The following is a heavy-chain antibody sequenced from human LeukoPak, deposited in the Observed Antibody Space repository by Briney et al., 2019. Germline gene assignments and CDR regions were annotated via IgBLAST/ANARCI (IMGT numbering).Heavy chain of an antibody. CDR2: ISGSGIAT. J-gene: IGHJ4*02. D-gene: IGHD3-22*01. Sequence: GGSLRLSCAASGFTFSNYAMSWVRQAPGKGLEWVSAISGSGIATYYADSVKGHFTISRDNSKNTLYLQMNSLGAEDTAVYYCAKDSRGYNVPIDYWGQGTLVTVSS. CDR1: GFTFSNYA. V-gene: IGHV3-23*01. CDR3: AKDSRGYNVPIDY.